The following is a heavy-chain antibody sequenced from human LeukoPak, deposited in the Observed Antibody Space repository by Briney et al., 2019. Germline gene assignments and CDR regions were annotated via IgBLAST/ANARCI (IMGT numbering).Heavy chain of an antibody. CDR3: ARGPRYFRYGLDV. V-gene: IGHV4-30-4*01. D-gene: IGHD3-9*01. Sequence: PSETLSLTCTVSGGSISSGDYYWSWIRQPPGKGLEWIGYIYYSGSTYHNPSLKSRVTISVDTSKNQFSLKLNSVTAADTAVYYCARGPRYFRYGLDVWGKGTTVTVSS. CDR2: IYYSGST. CDR1: GGSISSGDYY. J-gene: IGHJ6*04.